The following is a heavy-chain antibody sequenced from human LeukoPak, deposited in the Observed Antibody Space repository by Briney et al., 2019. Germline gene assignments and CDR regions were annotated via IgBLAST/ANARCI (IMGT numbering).Heavy chain of an antibody. Sequence: PGGSLRLSCAASGFTFSDYYMSWIRQAPGKGLEWVSYISSSGSTIYYADSVKGRFTISRDNAKNSLYLQMNSLRAEDTAVYYCATKGYSSGLYYYYGMDVWGQGTTVTVSS. CDR3: ATKGYSSGLYYYYGMDV. CDR2: ISSSGSTI. D-gene: IGHD6-19*01. CDR1: GFTFSDYY. V-gene: IGHV3-11*01. J-gene: IGHJ6*02.